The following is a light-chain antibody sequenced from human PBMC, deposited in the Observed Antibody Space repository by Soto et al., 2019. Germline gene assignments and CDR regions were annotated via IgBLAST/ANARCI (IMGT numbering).Light chain of an antibody. V-gene: IGLV1-47*01. CDR2: TNN. Sequence: QPVLTQPPSTSGTPGQRVTISCSGSSSNIGSNYIYWYQHLPGTAPKLLIHTNNQRPSGVPDRFSGSKSGSSASLAISGLRSEDEAEYFCAAWDDSLSDVIFGGGTKLTVL. J-gene: IGLJ2*01. CDR1: SSNIGSNY. CDR3: AAWDDSLSDVI.